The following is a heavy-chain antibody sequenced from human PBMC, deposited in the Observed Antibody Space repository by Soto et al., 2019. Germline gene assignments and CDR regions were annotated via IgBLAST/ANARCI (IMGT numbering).Heavy chain of an antibody. CDR1: GGSISSYY. J-gene: IGHJ5*02. V-gene: IGHV4-59*01. Sequence: KPSETLSLTCTVSGGSISSYYWSWIRQPPGKGLEWIGYIYYSGSTNYNPSLKSRVTISVDTSKNQFSLKLSSVTAADTAVYYCARDQSGYDSVWFDPWGQGTLVTVLL. CDR3: ARDQSGYDSVWFDP. CDR2: IYYSGST. D-gene: IGHD5-12*01.